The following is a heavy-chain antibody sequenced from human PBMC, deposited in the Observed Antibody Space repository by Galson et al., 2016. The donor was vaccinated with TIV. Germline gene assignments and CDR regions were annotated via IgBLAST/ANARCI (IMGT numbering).Heavy chain of an antibody. CDR1: GYSFSIYA. Sequence: SVKVSCKASGYSFSIYAMHWVRQAPGQRLEWMGWINGGNGNTKYSKQFQGRLTITRDTSASTAYMELNSLRPEDTAVYYCARPPYCGGDCYKYDNWGQGTTVTVSS. D-gene: IGHD2-21*01. V-gene: IGHV1-3*01. CDR2: INGGNGNT. CDR3: ARPPYCGGDCYKYDN. J-gene: IGHJ6*02.